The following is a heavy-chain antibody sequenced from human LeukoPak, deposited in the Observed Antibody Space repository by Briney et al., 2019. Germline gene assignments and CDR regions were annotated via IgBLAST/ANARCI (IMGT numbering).Heavy chain of an antibody. V-gene: IGHV3-30*02. CDR3: ARDFSWSLDY. J-gene: IGHJ4*02. CDR2: IRYDGSHE. CDR1: GFTFTTYS. Sequence: GGSLRLSCAASGFTFTTYSIHWNRQAPGKGLEWVAFIRYDGSHEYYADSVKGRFTISRDNSKDTVYLQMNSLRAEDTALYYCARDFSWSLDYWGQGTLVTVSS.